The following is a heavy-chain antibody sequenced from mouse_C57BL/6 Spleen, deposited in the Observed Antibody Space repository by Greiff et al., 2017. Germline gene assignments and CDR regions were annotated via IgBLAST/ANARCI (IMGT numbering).Heavy chain of an antibody. D-gene: IGHD1-1*01. CDR3: ARSLHYGSSYVDYAMDY. V-gene: IGHV1-69*01. CDR1: GYTFTSYW. J-gene: IGHJ4*01. Sequence: QVQLQQSGAELVMPGASVKLSCKASGYTFTSYWMHWVKQRPGQGLEWIGEIDPSDSYTNYNQKFKGKSTLTVDKSSSTAYMQLSSLTSEDSAVYYCARSLHYGSSYVDYAMDYWGQGTSVTVSS. CDR2: IDPSDSYT.